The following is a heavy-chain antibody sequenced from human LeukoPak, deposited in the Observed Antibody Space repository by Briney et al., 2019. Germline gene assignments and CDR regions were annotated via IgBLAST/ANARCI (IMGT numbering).Heavy chain of an antibody. D-gene: IGHD3-22*01. V-gene: IGHV1-69*04. CDR3: ARDTYDSSGYYDD. J-gene: IGHJ4*02. CDR2: IIPIFGIA. Sequence: SVTVSCKASGGTFSSYAISWVRQAPGQGLEWMGRIIPIFGIANYAQKFQGRVTITADKSTSTAYTELSSLRSEDTAVYYCARDTYDSSGYYDDWGQGTLVTVSS. CDR1: GGTFSSYA.